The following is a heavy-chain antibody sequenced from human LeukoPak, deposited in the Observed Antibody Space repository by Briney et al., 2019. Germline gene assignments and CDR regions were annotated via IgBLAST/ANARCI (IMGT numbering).Heavy chain of an antibody. Sequence: SGTLSLTCTVSGGSISSSSYYWGWIRQPPGKGLEWIGSIYYSGSTYYNPSLKSRVTISVDTSKNQFSLKLSSVTAADTAVYYCARGFLTGLYFDYWGQGTLVTVSS. CDR2: IYYSGST. CDR1: GGSISSSSYY. J-gene: IGHJ4*02. CDR3: ARGFLTGLYFDY. V-gene: IGHV4-39*01. D-gene: IGHD3-9*01.